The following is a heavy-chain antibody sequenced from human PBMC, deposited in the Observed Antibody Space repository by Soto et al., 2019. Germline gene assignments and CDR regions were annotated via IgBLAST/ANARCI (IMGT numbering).Heavy chain of an antibody. CDR3: ARAVRYDSSGYDY. CDR1: GGSISSGDYY. J-gene: IGHJ4*02. CDR2: IYYSGST. Sequence: SETLSLTCTVSGGSISSGDYYWSWIRQPPGKGLEWIGYIYYSGSTYYNPSLKSRVTISVDTSKNQFSLKLSSVAAADTAVYYCARAVRYDSSGYDYWGQGTLVTVSS. D-gene: IGHD3-22*01. V-gene: IGHV4-30-4*01.